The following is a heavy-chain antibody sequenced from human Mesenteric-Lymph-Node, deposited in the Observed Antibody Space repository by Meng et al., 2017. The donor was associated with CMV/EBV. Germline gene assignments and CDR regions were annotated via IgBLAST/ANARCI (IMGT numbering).Heavy chain of an antibody. CDR1: GFTFSSYE. Sequence: GESLKISCTASGFTFSSYEMSWVRQAPGKGLEWVSAISYSGDRTYYAESVKGRFTITRDASKNTLYLEMNSLRAEDTAVYYCAKLREQWLQYYYYGMDVWGQGTTVTVSS. V-gene: IGHV3-23*01. D-gene: IGHD6-19*01. CDR2: ISYSGDRT. J-gene: IGHJ6*02. CDR3: AKLREQWLQYYYYGMDV.